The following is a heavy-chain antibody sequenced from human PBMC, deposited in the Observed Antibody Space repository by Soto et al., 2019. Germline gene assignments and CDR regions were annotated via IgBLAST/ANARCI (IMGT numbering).Heavy chain of an antibody. D-gene: IGHD7-27*01. CDR1: GFTFSSYA. Sequence: PGGSLRLSCAASGFTFSSYAISWVRQAPGKGLEWVSAISNSGGNTYYADSVMGRFTISRDNSKNTLFLQMNSLTAEDTAIYYCAKEWGRPLDYWGQGTLVTVSS. V-gene: IGHV3-23*01. CDR2: ISNSGGNT. CDR3: AKEWGRPLDY. J-gene: IGHJ4*02.